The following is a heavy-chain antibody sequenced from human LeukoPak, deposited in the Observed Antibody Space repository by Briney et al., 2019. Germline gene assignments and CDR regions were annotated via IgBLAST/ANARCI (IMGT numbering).Heavy chain of an antibody. Sequence: GGSLRLSCAASGYTFSSFWIHWVRQAPGKGLEWVARIDSDGSGTRYADSVKGRFTISRDNAKNTLYLQMNSLRAEDTAVYYCARVLSADSPGFQHWGQGTLVTVSS. D-gene: IGHD3-22*01. V-gene: IGHV3-74*01. J-gene: IGHJ1*01. CDR2: IDSDGSGT. CDR3: ARVLSADSPGFQH. CDR1: GYTFSSFW.